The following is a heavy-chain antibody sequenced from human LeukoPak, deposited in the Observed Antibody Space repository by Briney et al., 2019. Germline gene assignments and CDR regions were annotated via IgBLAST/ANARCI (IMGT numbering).Heavy chain of an antibody. CDR2: IRGSGGST. CDR3: AKGSVSTAEYYYDSSGYYSGLDY. V-gene: IGHV3-23*01. Sequence: GGSLRLSCAASGFTFSSYAMSWVRQAPGKGLEWVSAIRGSGGSTHYADSVKGRLTISRDNSKNTLYLQMNSLGAEDTAVYYCAKGSVSTAEYYYDSSGYYSGLDYWGQGTLVTVSS. J-gene: IGHJ4*02. CDR1: GFTFSSYA. D-gene: IGHD3-22*01.